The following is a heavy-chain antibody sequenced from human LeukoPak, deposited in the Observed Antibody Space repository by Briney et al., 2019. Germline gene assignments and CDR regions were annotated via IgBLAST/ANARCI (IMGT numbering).Heavy chain of an antibody. Sequence: GGSLRLSCAASGLTFSSYAMNWVRQAPGKGLEWVSFIYSGGNTHNSDSVKGRFTISRDNSKNTLYLQMNSLRAEDTAVYYCARRAGDYSHPYDYWGQGTLVTVSS. V-gene: IGHV3-53*01. CDR3: ARRAGDYSHPYDY. CDR1: GLTFSSYA. J-gene: IGHJ4*02. D-gene: IGHD3-22*01. CDR2: IYSGGNT.